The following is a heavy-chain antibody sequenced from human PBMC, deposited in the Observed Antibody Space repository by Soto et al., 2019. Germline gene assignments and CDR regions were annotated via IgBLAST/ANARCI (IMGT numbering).Heavy chain of an antibody. V-gene: IGHV3-43*01. CDR2: ISWDGGST. D-gene: IGHD5-18*01. CDR1: GFTFDDYT. J-gene: IGHJ4*02. Sequence: GGSLRLSCAASGFTFDDYTMHWVRQAPGKGLEWVSLISWDGGSTYYADSVKGRFTISRDNSKNSLYLQMNSLRTEDTALYYCAKGSRDTMVTVDYWGQGTLVTVSS. CDR3: AKGSRDTMVTVDY.